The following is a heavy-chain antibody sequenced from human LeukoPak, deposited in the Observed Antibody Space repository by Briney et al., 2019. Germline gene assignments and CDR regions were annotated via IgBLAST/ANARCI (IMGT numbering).Heavy chain of an antibody. J-gene: IGHJ4*02. Sequence: GGSLRLSCAASGFTFSSYAMSWVRQAPGKGLEWVAFIRDDGSTRYYADSVKGRFTVSRDNSKNTLHLQMDSLRSEDTAVYYCAKVPHSWGLFDSWGQGTLVTVSS. CDR3: AKVPHSWGLFDS. CDR1: GFTFSSYA. D-gene: IGHD3-16*01. V-gene: IGHV3-30*02. CDR2: IRDDGSTR.